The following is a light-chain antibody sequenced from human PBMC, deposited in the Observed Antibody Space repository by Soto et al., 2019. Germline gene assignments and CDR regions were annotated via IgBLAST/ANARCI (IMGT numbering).Light chain of an antibody. Sequence: EIVMTQSPATLSVSPGERATLSCRASENIGATLAWYQQKPGQAPRLLFYGASTRATGTPARFSGSGFGTEFTLTISSLQSDDFAVYYCQQFHNWPPLTFGGGTKVEI. J-gene: IGKJ4*01. CDR2: GAS. CDR3: QQFHNWPPLT. CDR1: ENIGAT. V-gene: IGKV3-15*01.